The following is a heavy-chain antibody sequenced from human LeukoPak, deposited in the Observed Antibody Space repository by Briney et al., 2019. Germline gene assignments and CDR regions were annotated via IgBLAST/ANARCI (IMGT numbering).Heavy chain of an antibody. CDR2: ISGSGGST. CDR3: AKVRGLGYCSGGSCLIDY. CDR1: GFTFSSYA. D-gene: IGHD2-15*01. Sequence: QAGGSLRLSCAASGFTFSSYAMSWVRQAPGKGLEWVSAISGSGGSTYYADSVKGRFTISRDNSKNTLYLQMNSLRAEDTAVYYCAKVRGLGYCSGGSCLIDYWGQGTLVTVSS. J-gene: IGHJ4*02. V-gene: IGHV3-23*01.